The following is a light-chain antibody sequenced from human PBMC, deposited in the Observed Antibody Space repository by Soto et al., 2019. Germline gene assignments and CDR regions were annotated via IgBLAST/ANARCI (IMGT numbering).Light chain of an antibody. CDR1: SSDVGGYNY. CDR3: TSYTNSATGV. V-gene: IGLV2-14*01. J-gene: IGLJ3*02. CDR2: EVS. Sequence: QSALTQPASVSGSPGQSITISCTGTSSDVGGYNYVSWYQQHPGKAPKLIIYEVSNRPSGVSHHFSGSKSGNTASLTISGLQAEDEADYYCTSYTNSATGVFGGGTKVTVL.